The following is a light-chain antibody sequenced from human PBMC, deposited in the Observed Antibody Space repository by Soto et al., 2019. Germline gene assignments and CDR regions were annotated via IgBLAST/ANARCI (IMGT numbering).Light chain of an antibody. J-gene: IGKJ3*01. CDR1: QSISSW. Sequence: DIQMTQSPSTLSASVGDRVTITCRASQSISSWLAWYHQKPGKAPKLLIYKASSLESGVPSRFSGSRSGSEFTLTISSLQPDDLATYYCQQYNSSPFTFGPGTKVDIK. CDR3: QQYNSSPFT. CDR2: KAS. V-gene: IGKV1-5*03.